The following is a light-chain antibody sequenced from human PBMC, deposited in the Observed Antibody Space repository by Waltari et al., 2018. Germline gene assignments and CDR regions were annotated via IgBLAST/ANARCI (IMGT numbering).Light chain of an antibody. J-gene: IGLJ1*01. CDR2: DVS. CDR3: CSYAGSYTYV. V-gene: IGLV2-11*01. CDR1: NRDVGGYNY. Sequence: QSALPQPRSVSGSPGQSVTITCTGPNRDVGGYNYVSWYPPHPGKAPKLMLYDVSKRPSAVPARFSGSKSGNTASLTISGLQAEDEADYYCCSYAGSYTYVFGTGTKVTVL.